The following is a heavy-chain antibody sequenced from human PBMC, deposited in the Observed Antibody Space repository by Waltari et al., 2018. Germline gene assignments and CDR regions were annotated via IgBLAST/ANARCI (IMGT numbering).Heavy chain of an antibody. CDR3: ARRFYDFWSGYYTGPYYFDY. CDR2: IYHSGST. J-gene: IGHJ4*02. D-gene: IGHD3-3*01. CDR1: GYSISSGYY. Sequence: QVQLQESGPGLVKPSETLSLTCAVSGYSISSGYYWGWIRQPPATGLVWIGSIYHSGSTYYNPSLKSRVTISVDTSKNQFSLKLSSVTAADTAVYYCARRFYDFWSGYYTGPYYFDYWGQGTLVTVSS. V-gene: IGHV4-38-2*01.